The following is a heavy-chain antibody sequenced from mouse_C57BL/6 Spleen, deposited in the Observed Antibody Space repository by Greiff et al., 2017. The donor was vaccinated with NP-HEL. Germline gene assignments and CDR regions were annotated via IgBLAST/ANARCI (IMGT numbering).Heavy chain of an antibody. D-gene: IGHD2-4*01. CDR3: ARGGDYDEFAY. CDR1: GFTFSSYA. V-gene: IGHV5-4*01. Sequence: EVQLVESGGGLVKPGGSLKLSCAASGFTFSSYAMSWVRQTPEKRLEWVATISDGGSYTYYPDNVKGRFTISRDNAKNNLYLQMSHLKSEDTAMYYCARGGDYDEFAYWGQGTLVTVSA. CDR2: ISDGGSYT. J-gene: IGHJ3*01.